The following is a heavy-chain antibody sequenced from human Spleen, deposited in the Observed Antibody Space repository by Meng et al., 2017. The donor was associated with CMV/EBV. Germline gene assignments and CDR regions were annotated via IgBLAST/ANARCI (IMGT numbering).Heavy chain of an antibody. Sequence: GSLRLSCTVSGGSISTYYWTWIRQPPGKGLEWIGYVYYSGSTNHNPSLESRVTISVDTSKKQFSLKLSSVTAADTAIYYCARVLVGSSRGLDYWGQGTLVTVSS. D-gene: IGHD6-6*01. CDR3: ARVLVGSSRGLDY. V-gene: IGHV4-59*01. CDR1: GGSISTYY. CDR2: VYYSGST. J-gene: IGHJ4*02.